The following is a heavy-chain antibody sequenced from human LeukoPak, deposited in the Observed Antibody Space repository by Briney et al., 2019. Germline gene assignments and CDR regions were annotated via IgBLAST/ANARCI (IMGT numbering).Heavy chain of an antibody. J-gene: IGHJ4*02. CDR3: ARDAILYGKTKGRSFDY. Sequence: GGSLRLSCAASGFPLSSYGMHWVRQAPGKGLEWVAVIWYDGSNKDYADSVKGRFTISRDNSKNTLYLQMNSLRAEDTAVYYCARDAILYGKTKGRSFDYWGQGTLATVSS. CDR2: IWYDGSNK. D-gene: IGHD2/OR15-2a*01. V-gene: IGHV3-33*01. CDR1: GFPLSSYG.